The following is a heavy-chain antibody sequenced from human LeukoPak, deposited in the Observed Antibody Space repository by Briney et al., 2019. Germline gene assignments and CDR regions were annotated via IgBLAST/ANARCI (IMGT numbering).Heavy chain of an antibody. D-gene: IGHD2-15*01. CDR3: ATPGGYCSGGSCHLN. V-gene: IGHV4-34*08. CDR1: GFKFSDHY. CDR2: INHSGST. J-gene: IGHJ4*02. Sequence: PGGSLRLSCAASGFKFSDHYIDWVRQAPGKGLEWIGEINHSGSTNYNPSLKSRVTISVDTSKNQFSLKLSSVTAADTAVYYCATPGGYCSGGSCHLNWGQGTLVTVSS.